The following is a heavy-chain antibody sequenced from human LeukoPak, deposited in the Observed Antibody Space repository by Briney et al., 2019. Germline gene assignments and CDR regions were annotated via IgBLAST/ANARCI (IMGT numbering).Heavy chain of an antibody. CDR3: ARAEYYYDSSGYYLAYYYYGMDV. V-gene: IGHV1-69*13. CDR1: GGAFSSYA. D-gene: IGHD3-22*01. J-gene: IGHJ6*02. CDR2: IIPIFGTA. Sequence: SVKVSCKASGGAFSSYAISWVRQAPGQGLEWMGGIIPIFGTANYAQKFQGRVTITADESTSTAYMELSSLRSEDTAVYYCARAEYYYDSSGYYLAYYYYGMDVWGQGTTVTVSS.